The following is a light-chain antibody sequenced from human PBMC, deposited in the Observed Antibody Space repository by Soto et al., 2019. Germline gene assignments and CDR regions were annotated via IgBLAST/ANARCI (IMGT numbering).Light chain of an antibody. J-gene: IGKJ3*01. Sequence: EIVMTQSPATLSVSPGERATLSCRASQSVSTNLGWYQQKTGQAPRLLISGASTRATGIPARFSGSGSGTEFTLTISSLQSEDFAVYYCQQYHNWPFTFGPGTKVDL. CDR1: QSVSTN. CDR3: QQYHNWPFT. CDR2: GAS. V-gene: IGKV3-15*01.